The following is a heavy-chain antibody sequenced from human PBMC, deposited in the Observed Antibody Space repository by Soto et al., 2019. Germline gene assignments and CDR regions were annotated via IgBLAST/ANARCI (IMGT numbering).Heavy chain of an antibody. J-gene: IGHJ5*02. CDR3: AREGTEHCSGGSCILIGWFDP. CDR2: IYYSGST. D-gene: IGHD2-15*01. CDR1: GGSISSGGYY. V-gene: IGHV4-31*03. Sequence: SETLSLTCTVSGGSISSGGYYWSWIRQHPGKGLEWIGYIYYSGSTYYNPSLKSRVTISVDTSKNQFSLKLSSVTAADTAVYYCAREGTEHCSGGSCILIGWFDPWGQGTLVTVSS.